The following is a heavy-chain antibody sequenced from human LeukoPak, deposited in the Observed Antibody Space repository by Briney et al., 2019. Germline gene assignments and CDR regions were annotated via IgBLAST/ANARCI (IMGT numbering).Heavy chain of an antibody. V-gene: IGHV3-9*01. CDR2: ISWDSGSI. D-gene: IGHD6-19*01. CDR3: AKDANLDSSGWPPYSWFDP. CDR1: GFTFDDYA. Sequence: GGSLRLSCAASGFTFDDYAMHWVRQAPGKGLEWVSGISWDSGSIGYADSVKGRFTISRDNSKNTLYLQMNSLRAEDTAVYYCAKDANLDSSGWPPYSWFDPWGQGTLVTVSS. J-gene: IGHJ5*02.